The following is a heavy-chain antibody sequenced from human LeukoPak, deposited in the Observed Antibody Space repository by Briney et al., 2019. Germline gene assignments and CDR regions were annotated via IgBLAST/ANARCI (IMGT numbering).Heavy chain of an antibody. CDR1: GASLNIDY. V-gene: IGHV4-4*07. Sequence: SETLSLTCNVSGASLNIDYGIGIRGPAGKGLVWIGHVYSSANTRYNPSRQSRVTMSLDTSNNQLALKLNSVTAADTAVYYCARVHSTSGWYHLDYWGQGTLVTVSS. J-gene: IGHJ4*02. CDR3: ARVHSTSGWYHLDY. D-gene: IGHD6-19*01. CDR2: VYSSANT.